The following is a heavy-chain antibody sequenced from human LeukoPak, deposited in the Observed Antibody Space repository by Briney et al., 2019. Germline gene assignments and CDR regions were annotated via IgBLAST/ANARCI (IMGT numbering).Heavy chain of an antibody. V-gene: IGHV3-53*01. Sequence: GSLRLSCAASGFAVSSNYMSWVRQAPGKGLEWVSVIYSGGSTYYADSVKGRFTISRDNSKNTLYLQMNSLRAEDTAVYYCARDLTYYDFWSGYAHYGMDVWGQGTTVTVSS. J-gene: IGHJ6*02. CDR1: GFAVSSNY. CDR2: IYSGGST. CDR3: ARDLTYYDFWSGYAHYGMDV. D-gene: IGHD3-3*01.